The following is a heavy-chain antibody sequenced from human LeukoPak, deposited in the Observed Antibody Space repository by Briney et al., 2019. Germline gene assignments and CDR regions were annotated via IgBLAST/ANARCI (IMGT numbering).Heavy chain of an antibody. CDR2: ISGSGGST. D-gene: IGHD1-1*01. V-gene: IGHV3-23*01. Sequence: PGGSLRLSCAASGFTFSSYAMSWVRQAPGKGLEWVTAISGSGGSTYYADSVKGRFTISRDNSKNTLYLQMNSLRAEDTAVYYCAKVQLGVLGSFDYWGQGTLVTVSS. CDR3: AKVQLGVLGSFDY. CDR1: GFTFSSYA. J-gene: IGHJ4*02.